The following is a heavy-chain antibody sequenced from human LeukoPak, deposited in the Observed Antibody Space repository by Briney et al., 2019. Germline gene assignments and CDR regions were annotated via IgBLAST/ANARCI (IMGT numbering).Heavy chain of an antibody. CDR2: IYYTGST. V-gene: IGHV4-59*08. CDR3: ARRGFFDY. D-gene: IGHD3-16*01. CDR1: GGSMTSYC. Sequence: SETLSLTCTASGGSMTSYCWSWIRQPPGKGLEWIGCIYYTGSTNYNPSLRSRVTISVDTSKNQFSLKLSSVTAADTVVYYCARRGFFDYWGQGTLVTVSS. J-gene: IGHJ4*02.